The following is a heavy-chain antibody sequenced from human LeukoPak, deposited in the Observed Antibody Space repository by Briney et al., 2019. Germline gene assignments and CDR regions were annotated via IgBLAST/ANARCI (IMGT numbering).Heavy chain of an antibody. V-gene: IGHV3-43D*03. CDR3: AKGRGGYCSSTSCHTYAFDI. CDR2: ISWDSGNT. J-gene: IGHJ3*02. D-gene: IGHD2-2*02. CDR1: GFTFNDYA. Sequence: GGSLRLSCAASGFTFNDYAMHWVRQARGKGVEWVSLISWDSGNTYYADSVKGRFTISRDNSKNTLYLQMNSLRAEDTAVYYCAKGRGGYCSSTSCHTYAFDIWGQGTMVTVSS.